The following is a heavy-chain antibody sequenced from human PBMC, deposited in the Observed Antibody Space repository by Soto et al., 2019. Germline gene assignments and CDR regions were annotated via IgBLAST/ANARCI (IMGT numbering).Heavy chain of an antibody. V-gene: IGHV3-30*18. Sequence: MESGGGVVQPGRSLRLSCSVSGVTFRSHTMHWVRQAPGTGLEWLALISVDGSKMFYEDSVRGRFSISRDNSMDTLYLQMDSLSPEDAGMYYCAKDYYADEMGWGYFFDYWGQGALVTVSS. CDR2: ISVDGSKM. CDR3: AKDYYADEMGWGYFFDY. J-gene: IGHJ4*02. D-gene: IGHD3-22*01. CDR1: GVTFRSHT.